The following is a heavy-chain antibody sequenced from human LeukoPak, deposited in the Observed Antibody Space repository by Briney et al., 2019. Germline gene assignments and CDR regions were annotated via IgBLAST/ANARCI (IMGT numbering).Heavy chain of an antibody. CDR1: GGTFSSYA. CDR3: ARRRTLTGELDY. Sequence: GASVKVSCKASGGTFSSYAISWVRQAPGQGLEWMGGIIPIFGTANYAQKFQGRVTITTDESTSTAYMELSSLRSEDTAVYYCARRRTLTGELDYWGQGTPVTVSS. D-gene: IGHD7-27*01. CDR2: IIPIFGTA. J-gene: IGHJ4*02. V-gene: IGHV1-69*05.